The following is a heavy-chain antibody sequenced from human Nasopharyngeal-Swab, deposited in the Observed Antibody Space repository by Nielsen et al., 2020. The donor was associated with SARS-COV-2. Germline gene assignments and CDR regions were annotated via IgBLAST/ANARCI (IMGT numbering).Heavy chain of an antibody. V-gene: IGHV4-59*01. CDR3: ARSPSGWWGLIDF. J-gene: IGHJ4*02. CDR2: VYSTGST. CDR1: GGSTSDYF. D-gene: IGHD6-19*01. Sequence: SETLSLTCTVPGGSTSDYFWSWIRQLPGKGLEWTGYVYSTGSTDYNPSLQSRLTISVDTSKNQFSLKLSSVTAGDTAVYYCARSPSGWWGLIDFWGQGTLVTVSS.